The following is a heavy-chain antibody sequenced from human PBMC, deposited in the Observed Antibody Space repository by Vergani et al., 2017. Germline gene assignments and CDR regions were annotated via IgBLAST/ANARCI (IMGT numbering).Heavy chain of an antibody. J-gene: IGHJ4*02. CDR3: ARQYGRDSSGSKSFDY. CDR1: GYSFTNYW. V-gene: IGHV5-51*01. Sequence: EVQLVQSGAEVKKPGESLKIPCQISGYSFTNYWIGWVRQMPGKGLEWMGIIHPADSDTRYSPSFQGRVTISVDKSISTAYLQRSSLRASDSAMYYCARQYGRDSSGSKSFDYWGQGTLVTVSS. D-gene: IGHD3-22*01. CDR2: IHPADSDT.